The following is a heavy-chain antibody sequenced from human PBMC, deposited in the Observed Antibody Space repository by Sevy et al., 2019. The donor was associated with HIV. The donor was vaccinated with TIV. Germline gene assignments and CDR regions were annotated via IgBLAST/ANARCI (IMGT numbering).Heavy chain of an antibody. CDR2: IKQDGSEK. V-gene: IGHV3-7*01. J-gene: IGHJ3*02. CDR3: AREGSITMIVVVKGAFDI. Sequence: GGSLRLSCAASGFTFSSYWMSWVRQAPGKGLEWVANIKQDGSEKYYVDSVKGRFTISRYNAKNSLYLQMNSLRAEDTAVYYCAREGSITMIVVVKGAFDIWGQGTMVTVSS. D-gene: IGHD3-22*01. CDR1: GFTFSSYW.